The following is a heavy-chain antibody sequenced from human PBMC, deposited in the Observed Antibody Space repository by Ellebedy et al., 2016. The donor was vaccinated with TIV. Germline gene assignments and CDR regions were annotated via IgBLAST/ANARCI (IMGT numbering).Heavy chain of an antibody. V-gene: IGHV3-23*01. CDR1: GFPLRNYA. CDR3: AKRPLTMIVLPEYFFDY. Sequence: GGSLRLSCAASGFPLRNYAMSRVRQAPGKGLEWLSTISGGGDNIYYADSVKGRFTISRDNSKNTLFLQMDSLRAEDAAVYYCAKRPLTMIVLPEYFFDYWGQGTLVTVSS. CDR2: ISGGGDNI. J-gene: IGHJ4*02. D-gene: IGHD3-22*01.